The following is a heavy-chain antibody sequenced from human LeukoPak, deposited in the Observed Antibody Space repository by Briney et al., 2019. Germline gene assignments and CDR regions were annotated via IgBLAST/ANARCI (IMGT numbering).Heavy chain of an antibody. CDR1: GFTFSSYA. V-gene: IGHV3-64*01. CDR3: AREVDRYFDL. J-gene: IGHJ2*01. CDR2: ISSNGGST. Sequence: GGSLRLSCAASGFTFSSYAMHWVRQAPGKGLEYVSAISSNGGSTYYANSVKGRFTISRDNSKNTLYLQMGSLRAEDMAVYYCAREVDRYFDLWGRGTLVTVSS.